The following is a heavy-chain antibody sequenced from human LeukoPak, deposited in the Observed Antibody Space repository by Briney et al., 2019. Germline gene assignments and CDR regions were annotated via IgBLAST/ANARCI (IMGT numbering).Heavy chain of an antibody. CDR3: ASGFYFDY. J-gene: IGHJ4*02. CDR2: IYHSGST. V-gene: IGHV4-30-2*01. CDR1: GGSISSGGYY. Sequence: SQTLSLTCTVSGGSISSGGYYWSWIRQPPGKGLEWIGYIYHSGSTYYNPSLKSRVTISADRSKNQFSLKLSSVTAADTAVYYCASGFYFDYWGQGTLVTVSS.